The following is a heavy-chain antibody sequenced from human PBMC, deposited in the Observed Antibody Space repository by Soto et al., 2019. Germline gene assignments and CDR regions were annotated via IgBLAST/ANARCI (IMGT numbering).Heavy chain of an antibody. D-gene: IGHD6-19*01. V-gene: IGHV1-69*13. J-gene: IGHJ4*02. CDR2: IIPVFGTA. CDR3: ASRSIAVAGAIDY. CDR1: GGTFSNYA. Sequence: SVKVSCKASGGTFSNYAISWVRQAPGQGPEWMGAIIPVFGTANYAQKFQGRITITADESTSTAYMELRSLRSDDTAVYYCASRSIAVAGAIDYWGQGTLVTVSS.